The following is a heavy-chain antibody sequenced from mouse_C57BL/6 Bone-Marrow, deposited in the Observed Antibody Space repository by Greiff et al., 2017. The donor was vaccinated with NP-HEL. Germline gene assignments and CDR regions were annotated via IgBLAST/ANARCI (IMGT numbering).Heavy chain of an antibody. CDR2: ISYSGST. CDR1: GYSITSDY. J-gene: IGHJ1*03. Sequence: DVKLVESGPGLAKPSQILSLTCSVTGYSITSDYWHWIRKFPGNKLEYMGYISYSGSTYYNPSLKSRISITRDTSKNQYYLQLNSVTTEDTATYYGARGDFDVWGTGTTVTVSS. CDR3: ARGDFDV. V-gene: IGHV3-8*01.